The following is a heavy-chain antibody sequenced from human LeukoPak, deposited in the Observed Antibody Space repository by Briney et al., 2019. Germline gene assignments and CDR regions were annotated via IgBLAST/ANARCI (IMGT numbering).Heavy chain of an antibody. CDR2: ISYDGSNK. D-gene: IGHD1-14*01. CDR1: GFTFSSYA. CDR3: ARSSTADYYYYMDV. V-gene: IGHV3-30*04. Sequence: GGSLRLSCAASGFTFSSYAMHWVRQAPGKGLEWVAVISYDGSNKYYADSVKGRFTISRDNSKNTLYLQMNSLRAEDTAVYYCARSSTADYYYYMDVWGKGTTVTVSS. J-gene: IGHJ6*03.